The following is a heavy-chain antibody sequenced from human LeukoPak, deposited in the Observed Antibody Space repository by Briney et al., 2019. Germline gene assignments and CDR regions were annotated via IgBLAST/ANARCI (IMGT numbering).Heavy chain of an antibody. V-gene: IGHV3-30*02. J-gene: IGHJ5*02. D-gene: IGHD3-10*01. CDR2: IRYDGNDK. Sequence: GGSLRLSCAASGFTFSYYGFHWVRQAPGKGLEWVAFIRYDGNDKFYAESVKGRFTISRDTSRNTLYLQMNSLRLEDTAVYYCAKDLMRDRWFGESWGQGTLVTVSS. CDR1: GFTFSYYG. CDR3: AKDLMRDRWFGES.